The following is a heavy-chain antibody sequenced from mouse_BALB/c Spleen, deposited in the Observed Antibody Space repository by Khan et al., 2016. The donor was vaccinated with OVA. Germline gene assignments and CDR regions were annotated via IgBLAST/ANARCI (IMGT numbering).Heavy chain of an antibody. CDR2: IDPFNGGT. V-gene: IGHV1S135*01. CDR1: AYSFTSYY. J-gene: IGHJ3*01. CDR3: ARHGFTSWFAY. Sequence: VRLQQSGPELMKPGASVKISCKASAYSFTSYYIHWVKQSHGKSLEWIGYIDPFNGGTSYNRNFKGKATLTVDKSSSTAYMHLSSLTSEDSAVYYCARHGFTSWFAYWGQGTLFTVSA. D-gene: IGHD1-1*01.